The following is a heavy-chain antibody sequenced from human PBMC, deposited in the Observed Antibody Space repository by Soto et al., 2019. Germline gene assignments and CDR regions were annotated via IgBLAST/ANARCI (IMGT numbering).Heavy chain of an antibody. Sequence: ETLSLTCTVSGGSISSYYWSWIRQPAGKGLEWIGRIYTSGSTNYNPSLKSRVTMSVDTSKNQFSLKLSSVAAADTAVYYCARDESSRWNNWFDPWGQGTLVTVSS. J-gene: IGHJ5*02. D-gene: IGHD6-13*01. CDR3: ARDESSRWNNWFDP. V-gene: IGHV4-4*07. CDR1: GGSISSYY. CDR2: IYTSGST.